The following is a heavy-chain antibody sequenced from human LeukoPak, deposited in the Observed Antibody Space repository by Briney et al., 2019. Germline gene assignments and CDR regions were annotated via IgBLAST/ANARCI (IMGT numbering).Heavy chain of an antibody. CDR3: AHRLPGYVGVFDI. V-gene: IGHV2-5*02. CDR1: GFSLRTSGGG. CDR2: IYWDDDK. D-gene: IGHD6-13*01. Sequence: SDPTLLHPTRTLTLTCTFSGFSLRTSGGGVGWIRQPPGKALEWLPLIYWDDDKRYSPSLKSSLTITKDTSKNHVVLTMTNMDPVDTAIYYCAHRLPGYVGVFDIWGQGTMVTVSS. J-gene: IGHJ3*02.